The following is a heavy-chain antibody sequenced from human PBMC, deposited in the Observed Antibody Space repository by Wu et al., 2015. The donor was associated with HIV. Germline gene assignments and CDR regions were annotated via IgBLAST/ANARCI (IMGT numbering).Heavy chain of an antibody. Sequence: QVQLVQSGAEVKKPGSSVKISCRASGNTFNAINWVRQAPGQGLEWMGGIIPLFGTRDYAQSLQGRLTITTDESTSTAYMTLSSLRSEDTAVYYCARNTDSVATSLYSLGVWGQGTVVTVSS. CDR2: IIPLFGTR. J-gene: IGHJ6*02. CDR3: ARNTDSVATSLYSLGV. CDR1: GNTFNA. D-gene: IGHD5-12*01. V-gene: IGHV1-69*05.